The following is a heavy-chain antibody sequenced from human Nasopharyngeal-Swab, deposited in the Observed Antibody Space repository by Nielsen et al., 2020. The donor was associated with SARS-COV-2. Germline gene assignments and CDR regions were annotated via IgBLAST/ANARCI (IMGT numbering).Heavy chain of an antibody. V-gene: IGHV1-18*01. CDR1: GYTFTSYG. J-gene: IGHJ4*02. Sequence: ASVKVSCKTSGYTFTSYGISWVRQAPGQGLKWLGSISVHNGYTNYPQRLQGRVTMTTDTSTTTASMELRSLRSADTAVYYCARDSIAFGGPEGDYWGQGTLVTVSS. CDR2: ISVHNGYT. D-gene: IGHD3-16*01. CDR3: ARDSIAFGGPEGDY.